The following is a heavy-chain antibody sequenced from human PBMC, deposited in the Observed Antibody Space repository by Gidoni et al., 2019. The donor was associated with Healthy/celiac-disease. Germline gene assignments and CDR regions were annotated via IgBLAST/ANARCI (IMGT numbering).Heavy chain of an antibody. Sequence: QVQLVQSGAEVKKPGASVKVSCKASGYTFTSYAMHWVRQAPGQRLEWMGWVNAGNGNTKYSQKFQGRVTITRDTSASTAYMELSSLRSEDTAVYYCASRSSCHPGYGMDVWGQGTTVTVSS. CDR3: ASRSSCHPGYGMDV. J-gene: IGHJ6*02. D-gene: IGHD2-15*01. CDR1: GYTFTSYA. V-gene: IGHV1-3*01. CDR2: VNAGNGNT.